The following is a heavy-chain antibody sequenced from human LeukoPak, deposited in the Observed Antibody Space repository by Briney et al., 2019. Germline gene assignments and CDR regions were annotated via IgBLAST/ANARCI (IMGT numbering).Heavy chain of an antibody. J-gene: IGHJ4*02. Sequence: GGSLRLSCSASGFTFSSYAMHWVRQAPGKGLEYVSAISSNGGSTYYADSVKGRFTISRAHSKNTLYLQMSSLRAEDTAVYYCVKDGSGSYYDYWGQGTLVTVSS. CDR2: ISSNGGST. D-gene: IGHD3-10*01. V-gene: IGHV3-64D*06. CDR3: VKDGSGSYYDY. CDR1: GFTFSSYA.